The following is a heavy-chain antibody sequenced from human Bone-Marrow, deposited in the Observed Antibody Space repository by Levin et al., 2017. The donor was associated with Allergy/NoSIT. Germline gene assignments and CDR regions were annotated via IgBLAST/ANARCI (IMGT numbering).Heavy chain of an antibody. J-gene: IGHJ5*02. D-gene: IGHD6-13*01. CDR1: GDSISSSSFY. CDR2: IYHSGST. CDR3: ARNFGSWSNWFDP. V-gene: IGHV4-39*01. Sequence: SETLSLTCTVSGDSISSSSFYWGWIRQPPGKGLEWIGNIYHSGSTDYNPSLQSRVSMSVDTSRNRFSLRLNSGTAADTAIYFCARNFGSWSNWFDPWGPGTLVTVSS.